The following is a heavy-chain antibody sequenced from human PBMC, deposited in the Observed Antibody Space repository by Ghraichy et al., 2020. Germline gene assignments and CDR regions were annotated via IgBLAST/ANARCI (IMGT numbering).Heavy chain of an antibody. V-gene: IGHV3-11*01. CDR1: GFTFSDYY. CDR2: ISSSGSTI. Sequence: GGSLRLSCAASGFTFSDYYMSWIRQAPGKGLEWVSYISSSGSTIYYADSVKGRFTISRDNAKNSLYLQMNSLRAEDTAVYYCARSKAAAGIFGARGIYAFDIWGQGTMVTVSS. CDR3: ARSKAAAGIFGARGIYAFDI. D-gene: IGHD6-13*01. J-gene: IGHJ3*02.